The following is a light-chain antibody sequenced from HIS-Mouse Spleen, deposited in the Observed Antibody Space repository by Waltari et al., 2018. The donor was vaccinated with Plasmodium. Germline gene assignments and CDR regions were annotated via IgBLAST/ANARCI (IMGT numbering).Light chain of an antibody. J-gene: IGLJ3*02. CDR1: ALPTKY. V-gene: IGLV3-10*01. Sequence: SYELTQPPSVSVSPGQTARITCPGDALPTKYAYWYQQKSGQAPVLVIYEDSKRPSGIPERFSGSSSGTMATLTISGAQVEDEADYYCYSTDSSGNHNWVFGGGTKLTVL. CDR3: YSTDSSGNHNWV. CDR2: EDS.